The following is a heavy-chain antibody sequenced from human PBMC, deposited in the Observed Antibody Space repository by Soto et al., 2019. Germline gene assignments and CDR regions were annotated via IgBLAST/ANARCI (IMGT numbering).Heavy chain of an antibody. CDR3: ARPSSTGGSSAFDI. D-gene: IGHD2-15*01. Sequence: SETLSLTCTVSGGSISNYYWNWIRQTPGKGLEWVGCINYPGITRYNPSLKSRVAISLDRSNNQFSLTLTSVTAADTAIYYCARPSSTGGSSAFDIWGQGTLVTVSS. CDR1: GGSISNYY. V-gene: IGHV4-59*08. CDR2: INYPGIT. J-gene: IGHJ3*02.